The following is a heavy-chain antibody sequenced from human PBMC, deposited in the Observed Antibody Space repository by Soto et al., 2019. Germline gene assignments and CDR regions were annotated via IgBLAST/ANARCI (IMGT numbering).Heavy chain of an antibody. CDR1: GYTFTSYD. V-gene: IGHV1-8*01. Sequence: ASVKVSCKASGYTFTSYDINWVRQATGQGLEWMGWMNPNSGNTGYAQKFQGRVTMTRDTSTSTVYMELSSLRSEDTAVYYCARDLLELNDYWGQGTPVTVSS. CDR2: MNPNSGNT. CDR3: ARDLLELNDY. J-gene: IGHJ4*02. D-gene: IGHD1-7*01.